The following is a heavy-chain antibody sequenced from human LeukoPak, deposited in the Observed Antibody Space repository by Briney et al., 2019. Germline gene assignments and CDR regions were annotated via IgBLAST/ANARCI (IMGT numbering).Heavy chain of an antibody. V-gene: IGHV1-69*13. CDR2: IIPIFGTA. CDR3: ARGILTGHDAFDI. J-gene: IGHJ3*02. D-gene: IGHD3-9*01. CDR1: GGTFSSYA. Sequence: SVKVSCKASGGTFSSYAISWVRQAPGQGLEWMGGIIPIFGTANYAQKFQGRVTITADESTSTAYMELSSLRSEDTAVYYCARGILTGHDAFDIWGQGTMVTVSS.